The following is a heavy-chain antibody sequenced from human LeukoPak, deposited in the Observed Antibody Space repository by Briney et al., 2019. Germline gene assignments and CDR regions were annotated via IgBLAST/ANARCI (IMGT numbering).Heavy chain of an antibody. CDR1: GGTFSSYA. V-gene: IGHV1-69*05. CDR3: ASAGIAAAGISLGDTYYFDY. J-gene: IGHJ4*02. Sequence: ASVKVSCKASGGTFSSYAISWVRQAPGQGLEWMGGIIPIFGTANYAQKFQGRVTITTDESTSTAYMELSSLRAEDTAVYYCASAGIAAAGISLGDTYYFDYWGQGTLVTVSS. CDR2: IIPIFGTA. D-gene: IGHD6-13*01.